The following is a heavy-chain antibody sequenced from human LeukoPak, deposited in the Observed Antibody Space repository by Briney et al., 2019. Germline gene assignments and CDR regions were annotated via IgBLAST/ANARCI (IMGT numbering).Heavy chain of an antibody. CDR1: GFTVSSNY. CDR2: IKGDGIST. CDR3: AKDHYWSIDY. Sequence: GGSLRLSCAASGFTVSSNYMSWVRHAPGQGLVWVSRIKGDGISTNYADSVKGRFTISRDMAKNTLYLQMNSLRAEDTGVYYCAKDHYWSIDYWGRGTLVTVSS. V-gene: IGHV3-74*01. D-gene: IGHD3-3*01. J-gene: IGHJ4*02.